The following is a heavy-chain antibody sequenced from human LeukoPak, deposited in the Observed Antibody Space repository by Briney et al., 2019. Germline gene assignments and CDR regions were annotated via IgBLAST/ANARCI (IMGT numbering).Heavy chain of an antibody. D-gene: IGHD6-6*01. J-gene: IGHJ4*02. V-gene: IGHV3-21*01. CDR1: GFTFSSDS. CDR2: ISSSSSYI. CDR3: ARDPYSGSSGAGDY. Sequence: GGSLRLSCADSGFTFSSDSMNWVGQAPGKGLEGVSCISSSSSYIYYADSVKGPFTISTDNANNSLYLQMHSLRAEDTAVYYCARDPYSGSSGAGDYWGQGTLVTVSS.